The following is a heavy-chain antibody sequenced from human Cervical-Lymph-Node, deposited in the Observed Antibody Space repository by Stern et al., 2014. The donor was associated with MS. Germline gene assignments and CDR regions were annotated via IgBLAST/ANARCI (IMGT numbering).Heavy chain of an antibody. Sequence: QVQLVHSGAEVKKPWSSVKVSCKASGGTFSSYAISWVRQAPGQGLECLGGIIPIFGTANYAQKFQGRVTITADESTSTAYMELSSLRSEDTAVYYCAREISSGYYLRGYYGMDVWGQGTTVTVSS. D-gene: IGHD3-22*01. CDR2: IIPIFGTA. V-gene: IGHV1-69*01. J-gene: IGHJ6*02. CDR1: GGTFSSYA. CDR3: AREISSGYYLRGYYGMDV.